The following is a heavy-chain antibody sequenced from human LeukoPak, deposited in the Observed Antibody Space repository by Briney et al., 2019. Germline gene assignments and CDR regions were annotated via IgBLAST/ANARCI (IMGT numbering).Heavy chain of an antibody. V-gene: IGHV3-20*04. CDR3: ARDLVSGYDWGDAFDI. J-gene: IGHJ3*02. D-gene: IGHD5-12*01. CDR2: INWNGGST. CDR1: GFTFDDYG. Sequence: RTGGSLRLSCAASGFTFDDYGMSWVRQAPGKGLEWVSGINWNGGSTGYADSVKGRFTISRDNAKNSLYLQMNSLRAEDTAVYYCARDLVSGYDWGDAFDIWGQGTMVTVSS.